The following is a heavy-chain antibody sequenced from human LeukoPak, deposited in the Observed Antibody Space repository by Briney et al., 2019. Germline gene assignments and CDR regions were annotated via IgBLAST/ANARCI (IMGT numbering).Heavy chain of an antibody. CDR2: IYSSGNT. D-gene: IGHD6-13*01. CDR1: GFTFSSYV. Sequence: SGGPLRLSCAASGFTFSSYVMSWVRQAGGKGLEWVSVIYSSGNTYYADSVKGRFTISRDNSKNALYLQMNSLRAEDTAVYYCARGIAAALFDNWGQGTLVTVSS. J-gene: IGHJ4*02. V-gene: IGHV3-53*01. CDR3: ARGIAAALFDN.